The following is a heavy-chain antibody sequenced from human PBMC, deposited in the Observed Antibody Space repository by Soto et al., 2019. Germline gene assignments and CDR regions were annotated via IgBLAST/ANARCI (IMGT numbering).Heavy chain of an antibody. Sequence: SETLSLTCAVYGGSFSGYYWSWIRQPPGKGLEWIGEINHSGSTNYNPSLKSRVTISVDTSKNQFSLKLSSVTAADTAVYYCARRRGPGRGIVVVVAATPTFDYWGQGTLVTVSS. J-gene: IGHJ4*02. CDR2: INHSGST. CDR1: GGSFSGYY. D-gene: IGHD2-15*01. CDR3: ARRRGPGRGIVVVVAATPTFDY. V-gene: IGHV4-34*01.